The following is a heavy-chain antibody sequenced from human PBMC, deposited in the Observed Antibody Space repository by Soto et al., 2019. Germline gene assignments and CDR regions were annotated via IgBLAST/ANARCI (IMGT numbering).Heavy chain of an antibody. D-gene: IGHD2-2*01. Sequence: TVSGGSISSSSYYWGWIRQPPGKGLEWIGSIYYSGSTYYNPSLKSRVTISVDTSKNQFSLKLSSVTAADTAVYYCARVVPAANNWFDPWGQGTLVTVSS. CDR2: IYYSGST. CDR3: ARVVPAANNWFDP. V-gene: IGHV4-39*01. CDR1: GGSISSSSYY. J-gene: IGHJ5*02.